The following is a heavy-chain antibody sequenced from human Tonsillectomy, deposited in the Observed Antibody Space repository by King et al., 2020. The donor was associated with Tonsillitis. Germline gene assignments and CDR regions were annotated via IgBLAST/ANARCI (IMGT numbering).Heavy chain of an antibody. J-gene: IGHJ4*02. D-gene: IGHD3-22*01. V-gene: IGHV1-2*02. Sequence: QLVQSGAEVKKPGASVKVYCKASGYTFTGYYMHWVRQAPGQGLEWVGCCNHNSGGTKYAQKFQGRVTMTRETSISTAYMALSRLRSDDTAVYYCARAYYYDSSGYYWDYWGQGTLVTVSS. CDR1: GYTFTGYY. CDR2: CNHNSGGT. CDR3: ARAYYYDSSGYYWDY.